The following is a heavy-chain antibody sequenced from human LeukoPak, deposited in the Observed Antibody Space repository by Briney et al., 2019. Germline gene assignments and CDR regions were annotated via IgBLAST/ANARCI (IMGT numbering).Heavy chain of an antibody. CDR2: INTDMSST. V-gene: IGHV3-74*01. CDR1: GFTFSDYW. D-gene: IGHD2-15*01. CDR3: ARDLSHCSGGTCFSAHFDY. Sequence: PGGSLRLSCAASGFTFSDYWMHWVRQAPGEGLVWVLRINTDMSSTIYTDSVKGRFTISRDNAKSTLYLQMNSLRAEDTAVYYCARDLSHCSGGTCFSAHFDYWGLGTLVTVSS. J-gene: IGHJ4*02.